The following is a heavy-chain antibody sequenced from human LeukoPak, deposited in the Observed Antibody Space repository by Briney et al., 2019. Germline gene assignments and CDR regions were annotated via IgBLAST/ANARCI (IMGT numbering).Heavy chain of an antibody. CDR3: ASRRLGNDY. V-gene: IGHV4-59*02. CDR1: GGSVSDYY. J-gene: IGHJ4*02. Sequence: PSETLSLTCTISGGSVSDYYWSWVRQSPGKGLEWIGYIYHTGSTSYSPSLKSRVTISADTSQNQFSLKLSSVTAADTAVYYCASRRLGNDYWGQGTLVTVSS. D-gene: IGHD7-27*01. CDR2: IYHTGST.